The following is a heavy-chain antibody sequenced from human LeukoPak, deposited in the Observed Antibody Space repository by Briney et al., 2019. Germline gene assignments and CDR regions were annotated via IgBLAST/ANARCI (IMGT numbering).Heavy chain of an antibody. CDR2: ISAYNGNT. CDR1: GYTFTSYG. V-gene: IGHV1-18*04. CDR3: AREMGDILGYSSSYFDY. Sequence: ASVKVSCKASGYTFTSYGISWVRQAPGQGLEWMGWISAYNGNTNYAQKLQGRVTMTTDTSTSTAYMELRSLRSDDTAVYYCAREMGDILGYSSSYFDYWGQGTLVTVSS. D-gene: IGHD6-13*01. J-gene: IGHJ4*02.